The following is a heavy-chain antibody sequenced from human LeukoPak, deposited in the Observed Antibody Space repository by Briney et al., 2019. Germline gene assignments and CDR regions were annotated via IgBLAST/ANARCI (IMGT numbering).Heavy chain of an antibody. Sequence: AASVKVSCKASGGTFSSYAISWVRQAPGQGLEWMGGIIPIFGTANYAQKFQGRVTITTDESTSTPYMELSSLRYEDTAVYYCGRDGGYCSGGSCYHNWGQGTLVTVSS. D-gene: IGHD2-15*01. CDR2: IIPIFGTA. CDR3: GRDGGYCSGGSCYHN. CDR1: GGTFSSYA. V-gene: IGHV1-69*05. J-gene: IGHJ4*02.